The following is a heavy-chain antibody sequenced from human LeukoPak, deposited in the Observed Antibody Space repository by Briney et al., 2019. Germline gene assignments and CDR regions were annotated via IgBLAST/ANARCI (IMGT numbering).Heavy chain of an antibody. D-gene: IGHD3-3*01. CDR2: ISGSSSYI. J-gene: IGHJ4*02. CDR1: GFTFSGYS. CDR3: AIDYDFWSGYYLSRPPHY. V-gene: IGHV3-21*01. Sequence: KPGGSLRLSCAASGFTFSGYSMTWVRQAPGKGPEWVSSISGSSSYIDYVDSVKGRFTISRDNAKNSLYLQMNSLRAEDTAVYYCAIDYDFWSGYYLSRPPHYWGQGILVTVSS.